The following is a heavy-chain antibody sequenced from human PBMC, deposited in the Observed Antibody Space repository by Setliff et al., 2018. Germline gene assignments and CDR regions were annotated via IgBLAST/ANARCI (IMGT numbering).Heavy chain of an antibody. CDR3: ARGKTDLAY. CDR1: GYTSSSYA. CDR2: ISGSGGST. V-gene: IGHV3-23*01. Sequence: QPGGSLRLSCAASGYTSSSYAMTWVRQAPGKGLEWVSIISGSGGSTYYADSVKGRFTISRDNSKNTLYLQMNSLRAEDTAVYYCARGKTDLAYWGQGTLVTVSS. J-gene: IGHJ4*02. D-gene: IGHD2-21*02.